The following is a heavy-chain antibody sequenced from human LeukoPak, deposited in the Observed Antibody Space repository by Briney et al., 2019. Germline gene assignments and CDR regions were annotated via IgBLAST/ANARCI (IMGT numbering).Heavy chain of an antibody. Sequence: PGGSLRLSCAASGLTFSSYVMNWVRQAPGKGLEWVAGISYSAERTDYAGSVEGRFTISRDNSKNILYLQMNSLRADDTAVYYCARDRLYNDSPYNFDYWGQGTLVTVSS. V-gene: IGHV3-23*01. CDR3: ARDRLYNDSPYNFDY. D-gene: IGHD3-22*01. J-gene: IGHJ4*02. CDR2: ISYSAERT. CDR1: GLTFSSYV.